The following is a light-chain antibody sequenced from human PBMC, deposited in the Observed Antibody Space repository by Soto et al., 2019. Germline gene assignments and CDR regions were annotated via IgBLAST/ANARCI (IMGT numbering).Light chain of an antibody. Sequence: QSALTQPASVSGSPGQSITISCTGTSSDVGGYNYVSWHQQHPGEAPKLMIYAVTDRPSGVSSRFSGSKSGNTASLTISGLQAEDEADYYCSSYTSSSTLFGTGTKLTVL. CDR3: SSYTSSSTL. CDR2: AVT. V-gene: IGLV2-14*01. J-gene: IGLJ1*01. CDR1: SSDVGGYNY.